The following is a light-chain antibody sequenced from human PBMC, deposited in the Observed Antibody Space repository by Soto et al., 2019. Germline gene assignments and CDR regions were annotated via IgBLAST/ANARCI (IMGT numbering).Light chain of an antibody. V-gene: IGKV3-15*01. CDR1: RSIRSD. CDR2: GAS. CDR3: QQHHDWPLT. Sequence: EIVMTQSPATLSVSPGERATLSCRASRSIRSDLAWYQQKPGHPPRLLIYGASTRATGIPARFIGGGSGTEFTLTISSLQSEDFALYYCQQHHDWPLTFGGGAKVDIK. J-gene: IGKJ4*01.